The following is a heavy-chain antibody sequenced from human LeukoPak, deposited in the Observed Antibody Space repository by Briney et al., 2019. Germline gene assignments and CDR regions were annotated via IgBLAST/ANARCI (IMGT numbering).Heavy chain of an antibody. D-gene: IGHD2-15*01. CDR2: IIPIFGTA. Sequence: SVKVSCKASGGTFSSYAISWVRQAPGQGLEWMGGIIPIFGTANYAQKFQGRVTITTDESTSTAYMELSSLRSEDTAVYYCATQELLYCSGGSCSFDYWGQRTLVTVSS. CDR3: ATQELLYCSGGSCSFDY. CDR1: GGTFSSYA. V-gene: IGHV1-69*05. J-gene: IGHJ4*02.